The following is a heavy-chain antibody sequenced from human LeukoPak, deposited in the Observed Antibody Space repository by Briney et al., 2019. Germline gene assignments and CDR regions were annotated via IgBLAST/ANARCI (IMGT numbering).Heavy chain of an antibody. CDR2: ISYDGSNK. J-gene: IGHJ4*02. CDR1: GFTFRSYG. Sequence: GGSLRLSCAASGFTFRSYGMHWVRQAPGKGLEWVAVISYDGSNKYYADSVKGRFTISRDNSKNTLYLQMNSLRAEDTAVYYCATVVPAANSDYWGQGTLVTVSS. V-gene: IGHV3-30*03. D-gene: IGHD2-2*01. CDR3: ATVVPAANSDY.